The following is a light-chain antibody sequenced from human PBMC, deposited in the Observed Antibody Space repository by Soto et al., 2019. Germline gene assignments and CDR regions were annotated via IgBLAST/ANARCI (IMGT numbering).Light chain of an antibody. J-gene: IGKJ1*01. CDR2: DAS. CDR1: QTISSW. V-gene: IGKV1-5*01. Sequence: DIQITQSPSTLSASVGDRVTITCRASQTISSWLAWYQQKGGQAPKLLISDASRLESGVPSRFSGSGSGTEFTLTISSLQPDDSATYYCQQYKSYSPRTFGQGTKVDI. CDR3: QQYKSYSPRT.